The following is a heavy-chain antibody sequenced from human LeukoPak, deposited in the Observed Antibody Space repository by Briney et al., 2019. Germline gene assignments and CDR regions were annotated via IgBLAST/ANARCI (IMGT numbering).Heavy chain of an antibody. V-gene: IGHV4-59*02. D-gene: IGHD7-27*01. CDR3: ARGRWGPFDY. Sequence: PSEILSLTCTVSGGSVSSYYWSWIRQPPGKGLEWIGYIYYSGSTNYNPSLKSRVIISVDTSKNQISLKLSSVTAADTAVYYCARGRWGPFDYWGQGTLVTVSS. CDR2: IYYSGST. J-gene: IGHJ4*02. CDR1: GGSVSSYY.